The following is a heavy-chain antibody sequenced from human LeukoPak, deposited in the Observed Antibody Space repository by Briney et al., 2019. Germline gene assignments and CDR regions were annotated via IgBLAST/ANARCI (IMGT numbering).Heavy chain of an antibody. Sequence: PGGSLRLSCAASGFTFSDYAMNWVRQAPGKGLEWVSGISGGGGRIDCADSVKGRFTISRDNSKNTLYLQMNSLRAEGTAVYYCAKDYPYGDYFFDHWGQGTLVTVSS. CDR3: AKDYPYGDYFFDH. CDR2: ISGGGGRI. V-gene: IGHV3-23*01. CDR1: GFTFSDYA. J-gene: IGHJ4*02. D-gene: IGHD4-17*01.